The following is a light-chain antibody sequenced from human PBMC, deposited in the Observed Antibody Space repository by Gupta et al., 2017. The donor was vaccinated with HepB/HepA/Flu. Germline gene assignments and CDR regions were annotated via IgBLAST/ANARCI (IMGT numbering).Light chain of an antibody. J-gene: IGKJ5*01. CDR1: QSVSSSY. Sequence: EIVLTQPPRTLSLSPGERATLSCRASQSVSSSYLAWYQQKPGQAPRLLIYGASSSYTGIPDRFSGSGSGTDFTLTISRREPEDFAVYYCQQYCSSPPITFGQGTRLEIK. CDR2: GAS. CDR3: QQYCSSPPIT. V-gene: IGKV3-20*01.